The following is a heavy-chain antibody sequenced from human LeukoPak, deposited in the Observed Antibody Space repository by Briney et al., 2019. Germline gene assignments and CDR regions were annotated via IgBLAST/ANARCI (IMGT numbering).Heavy chain of an antibody. CDR2: IRSKAYGGTT. CDR3: TYGDYVPRDFDY. D-gene: IGHD4-17*01. V-gene: IGHV3-49*04. CDR1: GFTFGDYA. J-gene: IGHJ4*02. Sequence: GGSLRLSCTASGFTFGDYAMSWVRQAPGKGLAWVVFIRSKAYGGTTEYAASVKGRFTISRDDSKSIAYLQMNSLKTEDTAVYYCTYGDYVPRDFDYWGQGTLVTVSS.